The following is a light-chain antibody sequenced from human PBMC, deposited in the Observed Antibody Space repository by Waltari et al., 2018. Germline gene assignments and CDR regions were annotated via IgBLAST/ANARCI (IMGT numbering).Light chain of an antibody. CDR1: SLDVGGSIS. J-gene: IGLJ3*02. CDR3: SSYAGSNNWV. V-gene: IGLV2-8*01. CDR2: EVS. Sequence: QSAPPPPPPASGSPGQPVPTSCTGSSLDVGGSISVPWYQQHPGKAPKLMIYEVSKRPSGVPDRFSGSKSVNTASLTVSGLQADDEADYYCSSYAGSNNWVFGGGTKLTVL.